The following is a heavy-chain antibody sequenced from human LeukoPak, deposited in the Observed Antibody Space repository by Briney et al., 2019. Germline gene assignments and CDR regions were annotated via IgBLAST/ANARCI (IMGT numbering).Heavy chain of an antibody. Sequence: HSQSLSLTYAISGDSVSSSSSAWNWIRQSPSRGLEWLGRTYHRSEWYNDYAASVKSRITINPDTSKNLVSLQLNSVTPEDTAIYYCAREDSYGGKFDYWGQGTLVTVSS. CDR3: AREDSYGGKFDY. V-gene: IGHV6-1*01. J-gene: IGHJ4*02. CDR2: TYHRSEWYN. CDR1: GDSVSSSSSA. D-gene: IGHD5-18*01.